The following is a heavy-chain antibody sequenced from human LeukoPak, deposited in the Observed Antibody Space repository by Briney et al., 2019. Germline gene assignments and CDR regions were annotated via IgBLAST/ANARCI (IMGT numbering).Heavy chain of an antibody. D-gene: IGHD5-18*01. Sequence: ASVKVSCKASGYTFTSYDINWVRQATGQGLEWMGWMNPNSGNTGYAQKFQGRVTMTRNTSISTAYMELSSLRSDDTAVYYCARTDTAMVNRDAFDIWGQGTMVTVSS. CDR3: ARTDTAMVNRDAFDI. V-gene: IGHV1-8*01. CDR2: MNPNSGNT. J-gene: IGHJ3*02. CDR1: GYTFTSYD.